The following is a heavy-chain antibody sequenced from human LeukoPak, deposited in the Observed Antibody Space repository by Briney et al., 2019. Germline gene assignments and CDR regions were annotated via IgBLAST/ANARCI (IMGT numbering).Heavy chain of an antibody. D-gene: IGHD5-18*01. Sequence: GGSLRLSCAASGFTFSNAWMSWVRQAPGKGLGWVGRIKSKTDGGTTDYAAPVKGRFTISRDDSKNTLYLQMNSLKTEDTAVYYCVVAYSYGSFDYWGQGTLVTVSS. CDR3: VVAYSYGSFDY. J-gene: IGHJ4*02. CDR1: GFTFSNAW. V-gene: IGHV3-15*01. CDR2: IKSKTDGGTT.